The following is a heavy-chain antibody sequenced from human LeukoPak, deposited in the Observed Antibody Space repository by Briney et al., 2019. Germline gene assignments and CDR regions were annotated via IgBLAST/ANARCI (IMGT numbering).Heavy chain of an antibody. J-gene: IGHJ4*02. CDR2: ISGNSGSK. Sequence: GRSLRLSCAASGFTFSSYAMSWVRQTPGKGLEWVSSISGNSGSKYYADSVKGRFTISRDNSKNTLYLQMNSLRAEDTAVYYCAKGVVVVPAAGHYFDYWGQGTLVTVSS. V-gene: IGHV3-23*01. D-gene: IGHD2-2*01. CDR3: AKGVVVVPAAGHYFDY. CDR1: GFTFSSYA.